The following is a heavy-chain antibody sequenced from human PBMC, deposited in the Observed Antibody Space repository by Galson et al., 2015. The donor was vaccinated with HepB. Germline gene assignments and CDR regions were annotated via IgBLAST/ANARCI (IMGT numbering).Heavy chain of an antibody. D-gene: IGHD1-1*01. CDR1: GFNFNNNA. CDR2: ISGSGDGT. Sequence: SLRLSCAASGFNFNNNAMAWVRQAPGKGLEWVSDISGSGDGTYYADSVKGRFTISRDNSKNLVYLQMNNLRVEDTAIFYCAKDTDWKFDYWGQGTLVTVSS. V-gene: IGHV3-23*01. CDR3: AKDTDWKFDY. J-gene: IGHJ4*02.